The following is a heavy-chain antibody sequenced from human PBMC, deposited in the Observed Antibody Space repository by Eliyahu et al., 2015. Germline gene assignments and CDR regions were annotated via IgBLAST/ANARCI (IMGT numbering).Heavy chain of an antibody. CDR2: FNEHGRST. D-gene: IGHD4-23*01. J-gene: IGHJ4*02. CDR1: GFXXTXYW. Sequence: EVQLVESGGGLVQPGGSLRLSCAAXGFXXTXYWXHWVRQAPGKWVVWVSRFNEHGRSTSYADSVKGRFTISRDNAKNTVHLQMNSLRAEDTAVYYCARGYLGGNSRAVYFDYWGQGTLVTVSS. CDR3: ARGYLGGNSRAVYFDY. V-gene: IGHV3-74*01.